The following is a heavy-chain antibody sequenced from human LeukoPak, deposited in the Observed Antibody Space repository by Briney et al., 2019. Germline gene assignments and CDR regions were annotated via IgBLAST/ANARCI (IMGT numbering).Heavy chain of an antibody. D-gene: IGHD6-19*01. CDR2: IKQDGSEK. CDR3: ARDSSGWYYFDY. J-gene: IGHJ4*02. Sequence: GGSLRLSCAASGFTFSSYWMSWVRQAPGKGLEWVANIKQDGSEKYYVDPVKGRFTISRDNAKNSLYLQMNSLRAEDTAAYYCARDSSGWYYFDYWGQGTLVTVSS. V-gene: IGHV3-7*01. CDR1: GFTFSSYW.